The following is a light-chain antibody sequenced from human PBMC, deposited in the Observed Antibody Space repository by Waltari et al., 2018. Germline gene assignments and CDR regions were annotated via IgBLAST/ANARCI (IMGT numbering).Light chain of an antibody. CDR2: STN. CDR1: NSNVGSNI. CDR3: EAWDATLRVVV. Sequence: QSVLIQPPSASGTPGQRVTISCSGSNSNVGSNIVKWYQHVPGTAPKLLIHSTNQRPSGVPDRFYGSKSGASASLAISGLQSEDEADYFCEAWDATLRVVVFGGGTRLTVL. J-gene: IGLJ3*02. V-gene: IGLV1-44*01.